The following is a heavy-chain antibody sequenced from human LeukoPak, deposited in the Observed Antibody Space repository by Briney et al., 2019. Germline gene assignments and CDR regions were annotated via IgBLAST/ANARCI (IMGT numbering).Heavy chain of an antibody. Sequence: GGSLRLSCAASGFTFSSYGMQWVRQAPGKGLEWVAVISFDGSNKYYADSVKGRFTISRDNSKNTLYLQMNSLRAEDTAVYSCAKDLSNSSLKRGMDVWGQGTTVTVSS. V-gene: IGHV3-30*18. J-gene: IGHJ6*02. D-gene: IGHD6-6*01. CDR2: ISFDGSNK. CDR3: AKDLSNSSLKRGMDV. CDR1: GFTFSSYG.